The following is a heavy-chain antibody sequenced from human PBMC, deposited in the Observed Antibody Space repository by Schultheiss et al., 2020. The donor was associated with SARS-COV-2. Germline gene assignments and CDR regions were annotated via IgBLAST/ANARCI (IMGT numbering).Heavy chain of an antibody. J-gene: IGHJ4*02. CDR2: INHSGST. Sequence: SETLSLTCAVYGGSFSGYYWSWIRQPPGKGLEWIGEINHSGSTNYNPSLKSRVTISADTSKNQFSLKLSSVTAADTAVYYCARGPSSGYYLYYFDYWGQGTLVTVSS. CDR3: ARGPSSGYYLYYFDY. CDR1: GGSFSGYY. V-gene: IGHV4-34*01. D-gene: IGHD3-22*01.